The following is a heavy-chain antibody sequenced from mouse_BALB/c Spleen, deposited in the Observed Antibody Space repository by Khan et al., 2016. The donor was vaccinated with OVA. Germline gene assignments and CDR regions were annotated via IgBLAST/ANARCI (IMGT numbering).Heavy chain of an antibody. Sequence: VQLQQSGAELVKAGASVKMSCKASGYTFTSYWMHWVKQRLGQGLEWFAETNPTNGRTYYNEKFKSKATLTVDKSSSTAYMLLSGPPVEDSAVYYCARIKKIVATYFDYWGQGTTLTDSS. CDR1: GYTFTSYW. J-gene: IGHJ2*01. V-gene: IGHV1S81*02. D-gene: IGHD1-1*01. CDR3: ARIKKIVATYFDY. CDR2: TNPTNGRT.